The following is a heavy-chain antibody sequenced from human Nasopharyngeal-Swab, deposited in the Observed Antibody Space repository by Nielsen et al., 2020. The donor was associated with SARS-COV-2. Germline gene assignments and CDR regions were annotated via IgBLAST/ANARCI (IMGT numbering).Heavy chain of an antibody. CDR1: GFTFENYA. Sequence: SLKIYCAASGFTFENYAMHWVRQPPGKGLEWLSGITWNSGNKGYAESVQGRFTISRDNARNSLYLQMNSLRPEDTALYYCAKARRTDTYGFECFDYWGQGSLVTVSS. CDR3: AKARRTDTYGFECFDY. J-gene: IGHJ4*02. CDR2: ITWNSGNK. V-gene: IGHV3-9*01. D-gene: IGHD5-18*01.